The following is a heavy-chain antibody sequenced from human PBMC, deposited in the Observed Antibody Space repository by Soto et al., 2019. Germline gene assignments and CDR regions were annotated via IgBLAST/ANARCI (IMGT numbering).Heavy chain of an antibody. CDR3: ARPYNSEWSSFAY. J-gene: IGHJ4*02. CDR2: IYPGDSRT. Sequence: PGESLKISCKGSEYDFTRYWIAWVRQMPGKGLDWMGIIYPGDSRTKYSPSFQGLVTISADKSISTAHLQWDSLKASDTAIYYCARPYNSEWSSFAYWGQGTLVTVSS. D-gene: IGHD6-19*01. V-gene: IGHV5-51*01. CDR1: EYDFTRYW.